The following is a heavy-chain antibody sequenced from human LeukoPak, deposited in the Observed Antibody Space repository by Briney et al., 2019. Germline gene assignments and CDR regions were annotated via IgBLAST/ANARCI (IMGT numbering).Heavy chain of an antibody. CDR2: IYYSGST. Sequence: SETLSLTCTVSGGSISSYYWSWIRQPPGKGLEWIGYIYYSGSTNYNPSLKSRVTISVDTSKNQFSLKLSSVTAADTAVYYCAREVHGCIAVAGRWAWFDPWGQGTLVTVSS. D-gene: IGHD6-19*01. CDR3: AREVHGCIAVAGRWAWFDP. CDR1: GGSISSYY. V-gene: IGHV4-59*12. J-gene: IGHJ5*02.